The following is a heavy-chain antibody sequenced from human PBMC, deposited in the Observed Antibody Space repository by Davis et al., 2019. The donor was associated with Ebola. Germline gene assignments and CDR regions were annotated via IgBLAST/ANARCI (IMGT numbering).Heavy chain of an antibody. J-gene: IGHJ6*02. CDR2: IYYSGST. Sequence: LRLSCTVSGGSISSSSYYWGWIRQPPGKGLEWIGYIYYSGSTYYNPSLKSRVTISVDTSKNQFSLKLSSVTAADTAVYYCVGAYYYYGMDVWGQGTTVTVSS. CDR1: GGSISSSSYY. D-gene: IGHD1-26*01. V-gene: IGHV4-31*03. CDR3: VGAYYYYGMDV.